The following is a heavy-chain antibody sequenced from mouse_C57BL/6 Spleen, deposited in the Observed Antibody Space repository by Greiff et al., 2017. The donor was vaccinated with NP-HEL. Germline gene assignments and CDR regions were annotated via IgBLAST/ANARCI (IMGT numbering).Heavy chain of an antibody. J-gene: IGHJ2*01. V-gene: IGHV1-55*01. CDR1: GYTFTSYW. CDR3: ARQFITTVVAPFDY. CDR2: LYPGSGST. Sequence: VQLQQPGAELVKPGASVKMSCKASGYTFTSYWITWVKQRPGQGLEWIGDLYPGSGSTNYNEKFKSKATLTVDKSSSTAYMQLSSLSSEDDAVYYCARQFITTVVAPFDYWGQGTTLTVSS. D-gene: IGHD1-1*01.